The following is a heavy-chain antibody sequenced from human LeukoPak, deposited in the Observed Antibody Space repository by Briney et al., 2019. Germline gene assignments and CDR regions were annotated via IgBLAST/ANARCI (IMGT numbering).Heavy chain of an antibody. Sequence: PSETLSLTCAVSGVSIRSFYWSWFRRPPGKGLEWIGYINDSGRTNYNPSLKSRVTISRDTSRNHFSLRLSSVTAADTAVYYCARLLFGLRYFDHWGQGTPVTVSS. V-gene: IGHV4-59*08. D-gene: IGHD5/OR15-5a*01. CDR2: INDSGRT. CDR3: ARLLFGLRYFDH. CDR1: GVSIRSFY. J-gene: IGHJ4*02.